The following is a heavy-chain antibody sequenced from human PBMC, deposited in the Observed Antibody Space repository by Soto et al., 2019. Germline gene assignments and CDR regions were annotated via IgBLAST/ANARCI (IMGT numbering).Heavy chain of an antibody. D-gene: IGHD2-21*01. CDR2: INHLGSI. J-gene: IGHJ6*03. Sequence: SETLSLTCTVSGGSISSYYWSWIRQPPGKGLDYIGEINHLGSINYNPSLKSRVTMSVDTSKNQFSLTLNSVTAADTATYYCARGGISHWAYFYYMDVWDRGTTVTVSS. CDR3: ARGGISHWAYFYYMDV. CDR1: GGSISSYY. V-gene: IGHV4-34*01.